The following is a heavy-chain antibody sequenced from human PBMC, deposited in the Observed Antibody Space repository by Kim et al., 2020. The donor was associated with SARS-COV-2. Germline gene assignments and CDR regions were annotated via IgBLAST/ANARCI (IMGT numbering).Heavy chain of an antibody. V-gene: IGHV1-69*04. CDR3: ARSPSGVSSGFIYH. CDR2: IIPILGIA. Sequence: SVKVSCKASGGTFSSYAISWVRQAPGQGLEWMGRIIPILGIANYAQKFQGRVTITADKSTSTAYMELSSLRSEDTAVYFCARSPSGVSSGFIYHWGLGT. D-gene: IGHD3-22*01. CDR1: GGTFSSYA. J-gene: IGHJ1*01.